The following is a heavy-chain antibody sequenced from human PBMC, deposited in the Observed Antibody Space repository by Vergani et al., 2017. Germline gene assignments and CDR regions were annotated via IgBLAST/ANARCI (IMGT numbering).Heavy chain of an antibody. Sequence: QLVESGGGWVQPGGSLRLSCAASGFTFSSYAMHWVRQAPGKGLEWVAVISYDGSNKYYADSVKGRFTISRDNSKNTLYLQMNSLRAEDTAVYYCARGAGGDYVSSFDYWGQGTLVTVSS. CDR2: ISYDGSNK. V-gene: IGHV3-30-3*01. D-gene: IGHD4-17*01. CDR3: ARGAGGDYVSSFDY. CDR1: GFTFSSYA. J-gene: IGHJ4*02.